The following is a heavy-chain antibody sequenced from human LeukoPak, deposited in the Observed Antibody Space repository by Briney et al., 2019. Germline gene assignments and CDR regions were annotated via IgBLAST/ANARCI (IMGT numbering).Heavy chain of an antibody. CDR2: ISANNGNT. J-gene: IGHJ4*02. CDR1: GYTFTSYG. Sequence: ASVKVSCKASGYTFTSYGISWVRQAPGQGLEWMGWISANNGNTNYAQKLQGRVTMTTDTSTSTAYMELRSLRSDDTAVYYCARVSPIWSGSSEADYWGQGTLVTVSS. V-gene: IGHV1-18*01. CDR3: ARVSPIWSGSSEADY. D-gene: IGHD3-3*01.